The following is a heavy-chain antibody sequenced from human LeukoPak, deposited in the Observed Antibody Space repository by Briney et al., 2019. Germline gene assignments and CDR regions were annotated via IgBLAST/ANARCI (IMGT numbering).Heavy chain of an antibody. CDR2: INGDGSIT. CDR1: GFSFSRYW. Sequence: HPGGSLRLSCAASGFSFSRYWIHWVRQAPGKGLVWVSRINGDGSITTYADSVRGRFTISRDNAKNTLYLQMNSLRAEDTAVYYCARAGNGFDIWGRGTMVTVSS. V-gene: IGHV3-74*01. CDR3: ARAGNGFDI. J-gene: IGHJ3*02.